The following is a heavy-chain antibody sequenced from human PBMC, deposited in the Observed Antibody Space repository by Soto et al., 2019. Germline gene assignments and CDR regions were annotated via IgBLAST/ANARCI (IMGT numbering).Heavy chain of an antibody. CDR1: GVSFSGYY. Sequence: LSLTCAVYGVSFSGYYWSWIRQPPWKGLEWIGEINHSGSTNYNPSLKSRVTISVDTSKNQFSLKLSSVTAADTAVYYCARAGDILTGYQPTFDYWGQGTLVTVS. V-gene: IGHV4-34*01. J-gene: IGHJ4*02. CDR2: INHSGST. D-gene: IGHD3-9*01. CDR3: ARAGDILTGYQPTFDY.